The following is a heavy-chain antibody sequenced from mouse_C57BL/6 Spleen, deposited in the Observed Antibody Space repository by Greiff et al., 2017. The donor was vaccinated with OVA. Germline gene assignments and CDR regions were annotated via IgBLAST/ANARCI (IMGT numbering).Heavy chain of an antibody. CDR1: GYTFTDYE. D-gene: IGHD3-2*02. V-gene: IGHV1-15*01. J-gene: IGHJ4*01. Sequence: VKLQESGAELVRPGASVTLSCKASGYTFTDYEMHWVKQTPVHGLEWIGAIDPETGGTAYNQKFKGKAILTADKSSSTAYMELRSLTSEDSAVYYCTRRGRQLRLRNYAMDYWGQGTSVTVSS. CDR3: TRRGRQLRLRNYAMDY. CDR2: IDPETGGT.